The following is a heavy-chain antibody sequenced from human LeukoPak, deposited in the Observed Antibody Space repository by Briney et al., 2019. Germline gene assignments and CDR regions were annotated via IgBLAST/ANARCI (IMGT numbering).Heavy chain of an antibody. CDR1: GYSLSSGYY. J-gene: IGHJ4*02. V-gene: IGHV4-38-2*02. CDR2: IYHSGST. CDR3: ARDTYYYDSSGYYGFDY. D-gene: IGHD3-22*01. Sequence: SETLSLTCTVSGYSLSSGYYWGWIRQPPGKGLEWIGSIYHSGSTYYNPSLKSRVTISVDTSKNQFSLKLSSVTAADTAVYYCARDTYYYDSSGYYGFDYWGQGTLVTVSS.